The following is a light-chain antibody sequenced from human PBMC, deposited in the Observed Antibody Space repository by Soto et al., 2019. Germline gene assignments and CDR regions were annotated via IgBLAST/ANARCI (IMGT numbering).Light chain of an antibody. J-gene: IGKJ1*01. CDR2: GAS. CDR3: QQYGSSGT. V-gene: IGKV3-20*01. Sequence: ESVLTQSPGTLSLSPGERATLSCRASQSVSNNYLAWYQQKPGQAPRLLIYGASNRATGIPDRFSGSGSGTAFTITISRLEPEDLAVYYWQQYGSSGTFGQGTKVEIK. CDR1: QSVSNNY.